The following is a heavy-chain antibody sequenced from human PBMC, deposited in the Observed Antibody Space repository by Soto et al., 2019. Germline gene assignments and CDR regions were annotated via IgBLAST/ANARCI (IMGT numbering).Heavy chain of an antibody. D-gene: IGHD3-10*01. CDR2: ISYDGSNK. J-gene: IGHJ6*02. V-gene: IGHV3-30*18. Sequence: QVQLVESGGGVVQPGRSLRLSCAASGFTFSSYGMHWVRQAPGKGLEWVAVISYDGSNKYYADSVKGRFTISRDNSKNTLYLQMNSLRAEDTAVYYCAKDQDGSYGMDVWGQGTTVTVSS. CDR1: GFTFSSYG. CDR3: AKDQDGSYGMDV.